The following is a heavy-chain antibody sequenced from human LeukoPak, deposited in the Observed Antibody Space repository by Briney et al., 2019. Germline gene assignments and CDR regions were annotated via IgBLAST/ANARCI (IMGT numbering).Heavy chain of an antibody. V-gene: IGHV3-30*04. CDR1: GFIFSTYT. CDR2: ISHDGTYK. D-gene: IGHD1-26*01. Sequence: PGGSLRLSCAASGFIFSTYTIHWVRQAPGKGLEWVSSISHDGTYKHYADSVKGRFTISRDNSKKTLYLQMNSLRPEDRAVYYCARDRGGSYSPTFDYWGQGTLVTVSS. CDR3: ARDRGGSYSPTFDY. J-gene: IGHJ4*02.